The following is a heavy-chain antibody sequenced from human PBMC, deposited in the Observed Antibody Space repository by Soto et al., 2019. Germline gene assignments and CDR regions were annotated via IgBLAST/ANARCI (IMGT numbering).Heavy chain of an antibody. CDR3: ARFYASGSYHYDY. CDR1: GYTFTTYG. V-gene: IGHV1-18*01. D-gene: IGHD3-10*01. CDR2: ISAYNGNT. Sequence: ASVKVSCKASGYTFTTYGMSWVRQAPGQGLEWMGWISAYNGNTNYAQNLQGRVTMTTDTSTSTAYMELRSLRSDDTAVYYCARFYASGSYHYDYWGQGSMLTVST. J-gene: IGHJ4*02.